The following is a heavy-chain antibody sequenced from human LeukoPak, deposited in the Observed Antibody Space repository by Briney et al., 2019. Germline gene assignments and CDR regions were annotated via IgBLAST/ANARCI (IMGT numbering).Heavy chain of an antibody. V-gene: IGHV3-23*01. CDR1: GFTFSSYA. D-gene: IGHD3-22*01. Sequence: GGSLRLSCAASGFTFSSYAMSWVRQAPGKGLEWVSAISGSGGSTYYADSVKGRFTISRDNSKNTLYLQMNSLRAEDTAVYYCAKDPWYYDSSGYYEKGDYWGQGTLVTVSS. CDR2: ISGSGGST. CDR3: AKDPWYYDSSGYYEKGDY. J-gene: IGHJ4*02.